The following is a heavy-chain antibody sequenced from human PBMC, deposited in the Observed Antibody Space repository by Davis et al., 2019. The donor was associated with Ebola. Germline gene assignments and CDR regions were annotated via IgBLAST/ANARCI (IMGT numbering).Heavy chain of an antibody. CDR2: ISWDGGST. Sequence: PGGSLRLPCAASGFTFDDYTMHWVRQAPGKGLEWVSLISWDGGSTYYADSVKGRFTISRDNSKNSLYLQMNSLRTEDTALYYCAKGAKGIGYFDYWGQGTLVTVSS. CDR1: GFTFDDYT. CDR3: AKGAKGIGYFDY. V-gene: IGHV3-43*01. D-gene: IGHD4/OR15-4a*01. J-gene: IGHJ4*02.